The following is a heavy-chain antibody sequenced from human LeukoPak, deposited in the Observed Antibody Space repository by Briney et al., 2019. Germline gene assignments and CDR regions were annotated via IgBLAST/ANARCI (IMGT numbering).Heavy chain of an antibody. Sequence: GGSLRLSCAASGFTFSSYAMSWVRQGPGKGLEWVSTIDNSGGGTYYADSVKGRFTISRDNSKNTLYLQMNSLRAEDTAVYYCVKADYHLRGNDFDIWGQGTMVTVSS. CDR1: GFTFSSYA. D-gene: IGHD3-10*02. J-gene: IGHJ3*02. V-gene: IGHV3-23*01. CDR3: VKADYHLRGNDFDI. CDR2: IDNSGGGT.